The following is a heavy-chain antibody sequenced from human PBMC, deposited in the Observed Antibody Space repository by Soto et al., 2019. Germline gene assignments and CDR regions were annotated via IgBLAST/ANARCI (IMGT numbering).Heavy chain of an antibody. CDR3: VRRHVSATGIDWFDP. CDR2: INAANGDT. D-gene: IGHD6-13*01. Sequence: GXSXKVSFKASGYTXSSYGIHLVRQAPGQSLEWMGWINAANGDTKYSPKFQGRVTITRDTSAITAYMELSSLRSEDTAVYYCVRRHVSATGIDWFDPWGQGTLVTVSS. J-gene: IGHJ5*02. V-gene: IGHV1-3*01. CDR1: GYTXSSYG.